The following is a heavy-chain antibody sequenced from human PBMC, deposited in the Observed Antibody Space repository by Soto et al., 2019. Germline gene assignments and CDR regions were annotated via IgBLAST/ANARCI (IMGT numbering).Heavy chain of an antibody. J-gene: IGHJ4*02. D-gene: IGHD6-13*01. V-gene: IGHV1-3*01. CDR3: ARPHFSSSYYFDY. CDR1: GYTFNSYA. CDR2: INAGNGNT. Sequence: ASVKVSCKASGYTFNSYAMHWVRQAPGQRLEWMGWINAGNGNTKYSQKFQGRVTITRDTSASTAYMELSSLRSEDTAVYYCARPHFSSSYYFDYWGQGTLVTVSS.